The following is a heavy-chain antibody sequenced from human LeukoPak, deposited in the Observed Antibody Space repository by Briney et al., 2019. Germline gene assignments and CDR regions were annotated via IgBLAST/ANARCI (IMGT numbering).Heavy chain of an antibody. CDR2: IIPILGIA. J-gene: IGHJ4*02. CDR3: AREGSDAKFDY. Sequence: ASVKVSCKASGGTFSTYAISWVRQAPGQGLEWMGRIIPILGIANYAQKFQGRVTITADKSTSTAYMELSSLRSEDTAVYYCAREGSDAKFDYWGQGTLVTVSS. CDR1: GGTFSTYA. V-gene: IGHV1-69*04.